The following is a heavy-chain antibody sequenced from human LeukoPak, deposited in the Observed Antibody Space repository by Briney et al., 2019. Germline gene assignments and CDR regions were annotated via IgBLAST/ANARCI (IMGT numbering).Heavy chain of an antibody. Sequence: PGESLRLSCAASGFTFSSYAMSWVRQAPGKGLEWVSAISGSGGSTYYADSVKGRFTISRDNSKNTLFLQMNSLRAEDTAVYYCAKLLGGNKNFDYWGQGTLVTVSS. CDR2: ISGSGGST. V-gene: IGHV3-23*01. CDR3: AKLLGGNKNFDY. CDR1: GFTFSSYA. J-gene: IGHJ4*02. D-gene: IGHD4-23*01.